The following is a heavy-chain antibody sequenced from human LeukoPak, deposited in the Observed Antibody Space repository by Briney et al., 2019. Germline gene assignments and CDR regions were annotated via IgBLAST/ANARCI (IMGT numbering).Heavy chain of an antibody. CDR3: ARGGYCSNVVCYTSRSLDY. V-gene: IGHV3-11*01. Sequence: PGGSLRLSCVASGITFSDYYMNWIRQPPGKGREWVSYISGSWSTKYYADSVKGRFTISRYNAKYSLYLQMNSLSAEVTAVYYCARGGYCSNVVCYTSRSLDYWGQGTLVTVSS. J-gene: IGHJ4*02. CDR2: ISGSWSTK. D-gene: IGHD2-8*01. CDR1: GITFSDYY.